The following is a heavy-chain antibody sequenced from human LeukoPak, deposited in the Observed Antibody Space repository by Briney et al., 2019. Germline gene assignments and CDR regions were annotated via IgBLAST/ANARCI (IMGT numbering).Heavy chain of an antibody. CDR1: GYTFTGYY. Sequence: ASVKVSCKASGYTFTGYYMHWVRQAPGQGLEWMGWINPNSGGTNYAQKFQGRVTMTRDTSTSTAYMELRSLRSDDTAVYYCARGKERAYYDFWSVYKNYFDPWGQGTLVTVSS. CDR2: INPNSGGT. D-gene: IGHD3-3*01. J-gene: IGHJ5*02. V-gene: IGHV1-2*02. CDR3: ARGKERAYYDFWSVYKNYFDP.